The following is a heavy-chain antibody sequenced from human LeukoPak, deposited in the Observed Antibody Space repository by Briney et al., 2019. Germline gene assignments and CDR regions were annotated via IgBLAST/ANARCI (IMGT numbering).Heavy chain of an antibody. Sequence: VASVKVSCKASGYTFTSYDINWVRQATGQGLEWMGWMNPNSGNTGYAQKFQGRVAITRNTSISTAYMELSSLRSEDTAVYYCARGVEQLVDDAFDIWGQGTMVTVSS. CDR1: GYTFTSYD. CDR3: ARGVEQLVDDAFDI. J-gene: IGHJ3*02. V-gene: IGHV1-8*01. D-gene: IGHD6-6*01. CDR2: MNPNSGNT.